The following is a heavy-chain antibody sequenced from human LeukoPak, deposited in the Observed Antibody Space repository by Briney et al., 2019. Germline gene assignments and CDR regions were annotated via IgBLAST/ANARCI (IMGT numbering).Heavy chain of an antibody. V-gene: IGHV3-23*01. CDR3: AKTYRDYFDS. D-gene: IGHD5-18*01. J-gene: IGHJ4*02. CDR1: GFTFNSYA. CDR2: ISASGTST. Sequence: PGGPLRLSCAGSGFTFNSYAMNCVPQATGKGRVGGSTISASGTSTFYADSVKCRFTISRDNSKNTVSLQVNSLRVEDTAIYYCAKTYRDYFDSWGLGTLVTVSS.